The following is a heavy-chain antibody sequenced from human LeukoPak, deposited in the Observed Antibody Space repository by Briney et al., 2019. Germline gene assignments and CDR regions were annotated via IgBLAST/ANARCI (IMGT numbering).Heavy chain of an antibody. CDR1: GFIFSSSW. Sequence: GGSLRLSCAASGFIFSSSWMIWVRQAPGKGLDWAANIDQPGSQHYSVESVRGRFTISRDNAKNSLFLQLNSLRVEDMAVYYCARGLSRGTADYWGQGTLVTVPS. D-gene: IGHD1/OR15-1a*01. CDR2: IDQPGSQH. V-gene: IGHV3-7*01. CDR3: ARGLSRGTADY. J-gene: IGHJ4*02.